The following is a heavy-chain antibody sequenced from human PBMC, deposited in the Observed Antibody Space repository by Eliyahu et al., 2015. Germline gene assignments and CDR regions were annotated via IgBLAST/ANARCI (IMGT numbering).Heavy chain of an antibody. CDR2: IYHHSDNDGNT. CDR1: GYSIRNNYY. D-gene: IGHD2/OR15-2a*01. Sequence: QVQLQESGPGLVKPSETLSLTCDVSGYSIRNNYYWGWIRQSPGKGLEWIGSIYHHSDNDGNTNYNPSLRSRVSISVDTSKNQFFLQLRSVTAADTGVYFCARDEVYDRGGFQYWGQGTQVIVSS. CDR3: ARDEVYDRGGFQY. J-gene: IGHJ1*01. V-gene: IGHV4-38-2*02.